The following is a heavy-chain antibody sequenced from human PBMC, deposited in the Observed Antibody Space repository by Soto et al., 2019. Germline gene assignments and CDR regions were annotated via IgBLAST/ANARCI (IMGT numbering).Heavy chain of an antibody. J-gene: IGHJ5*02. CDR3: AHIPNYYQYDWFDP. V-gene: IGHV2-5*02. CDR1: GFSLTTRGVG. Sequence: ITLKDSGPTLVKPTQTLTLTCTFSGFSLTTRGVGVGWIRQPPGKALECLALIYWDDDKRYSPSLQSRLSITKDTSKNQVVLTMTNVDPVDTATYYCAHIPNYYQYDWFDPWGQGTLVSVSS. CDR2: IYWDDDK. D-gene: IGHD3-16*01.